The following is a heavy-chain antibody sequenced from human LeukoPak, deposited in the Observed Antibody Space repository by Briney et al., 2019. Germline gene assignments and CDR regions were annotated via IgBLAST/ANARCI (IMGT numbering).Heavy chain of an antibody. CDR2: ISANNGET. D-gene: IGHD2-2*01. V-gene: IGHV1-18*04. CDR1: GNTFTNYG. J-gene: IGHJ4*02. Sequence: ASVKVSCKASGNTFTNYGISWVRQAPGQGLEWMAWISANNGETRYAQNLQGRLTMTTDTSTSTAYMELRSLRPDDTAVYYCARVPPSAHQLLSSDYWGQGTQVTVSS. CDR3: ARVPPSAHQLLSSDY.